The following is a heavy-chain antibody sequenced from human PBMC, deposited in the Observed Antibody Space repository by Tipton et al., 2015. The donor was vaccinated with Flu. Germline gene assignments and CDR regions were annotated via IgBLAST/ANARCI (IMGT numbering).Heavy chain of an antibody. Sequence: QLVQSGAEVKKPGASVKVSCKASGYTFTGYYMHWVRQAPGQGLEWMGWINPNSGGTNYAQKFQGRVTMTRDTSISTAYMELSRVGSGDPGVYFCGGGQEYFTIFGVAPYGMGGWGQGTTVTVSS. CDR3: GGGQEYFTIFGVAPYGMGG. CDR2: INPNSGGT. D-gene: IGHD3-3*01. V-gene: IGHV1-2*02. CDR1: GYTFTGYY. J-gene: IGHJ6*02.